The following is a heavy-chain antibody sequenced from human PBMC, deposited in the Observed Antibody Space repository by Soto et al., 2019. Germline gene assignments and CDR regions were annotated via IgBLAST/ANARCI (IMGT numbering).Heavy chain of an antibody. CDR1: GFTFSSYA. Sequence: EVQLLESGGGLVQPGGSLRLSCAASGFTFSSYAMSWVRQAPGKGLEWVSAISGSGGSTYYADSVKGRFTISRDNSKNPLYLQMNRLRAEDTAVYYCAKDGTLGNWRWFDPWGQGTLVTVSS. CDR3: AKDGTLGNWRWFDP. CDR2: ISGSGGST. D-gene: IGHD1-1*01. J-gene: IGHJ5*02. V-gene: IGHV3-23*01.